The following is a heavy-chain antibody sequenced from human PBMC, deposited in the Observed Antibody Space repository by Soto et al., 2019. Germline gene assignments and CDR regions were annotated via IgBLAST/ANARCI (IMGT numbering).Heavy chain of an antibody. Sequence: ESVGGVVQPGRSLRLSCAASGFTFSSYGMHWVRQAPGKGLEWVAVIWYDGSNKYYADSVKGRVTISRDNSKNTLYLQMNRLRFEDTAVYYCERVFPVVRFLEWLLPDYWGQGTLVTVSS. CDR2: IWYDGSNK. V-gene: IGHV3-33*01. D-gene: IGHD3-3*01. J-gene: IGHJ4*02. CDR1: GFTFSSYG. CDR3: ERVFPVVRFLEWLLPDY.